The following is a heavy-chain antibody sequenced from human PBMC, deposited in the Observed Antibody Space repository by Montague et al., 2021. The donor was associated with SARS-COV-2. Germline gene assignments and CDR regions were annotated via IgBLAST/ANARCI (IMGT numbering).Heavy chain of an antibody. CDR3: ARDFYGSGSYSDY. Sequence: SLRLSCAASGFTFSSYSMNWVRQAPGKGLEWVSSISSSSSYIYYADSVKGRFTISRDNAKNSLYLQMNSLRAEGTAVYYCARDFYGSGSYSDYWGQGTLVTVSS. D-gene: IGHD3-10*01. V-gene: IGHV3-21*01. CDR2: ISSSSSYI. J-gene: IGHJ4*02. CDR1: GFTFSSYS.